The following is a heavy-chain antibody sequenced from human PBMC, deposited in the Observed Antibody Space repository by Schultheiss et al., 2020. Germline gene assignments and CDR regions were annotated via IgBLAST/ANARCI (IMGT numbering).Heavy chain of an antibody. V-gene: IGHV3-33*01. D-gene: IGHD3-10*01. CDR3: ARELRITMVQGVIITPIHTAYYYYYGMDV. J-gene: IGHJ6*04. CDR2: IWYDGSNK. Sequence: GGSLRLSCAASGFTFSSYGMHWVRQAPGKGLEWVAVIWYDGSNKYYADSVKGRFTISRDNSKNTLYLQMNSLRAEDTAVYYCARELRITMVQGVIITPIHTAYYYYYGMDVWGKGTTVNVSS. CDR1: GFTFSSYG.